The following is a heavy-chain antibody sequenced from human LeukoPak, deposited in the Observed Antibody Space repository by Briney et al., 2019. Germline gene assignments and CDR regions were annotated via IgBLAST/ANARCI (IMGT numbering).Heavy chain of an antibody. D-gene: IGHD1-26*01. CDR3: AGPWDQVGFDP. V-gene: IGHV1-2*02. CDR1: GYTFTGYY. Sequence: PGASVTVSCKASGYTFTGYYLHWLRQAPGQGLEWMGWIYPKTGGTSYAQKFQGRVTMTRDTSISTAYMELIGLRSDDTAVYYCAGPWDQVGFDPWGQGTLVSVSS. CDR2: IYPKTGGT. J-gene: IGHJ5*02.